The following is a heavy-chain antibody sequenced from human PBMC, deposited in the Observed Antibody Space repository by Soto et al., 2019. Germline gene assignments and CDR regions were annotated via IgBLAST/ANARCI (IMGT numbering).Heavy chain of an antibody. CDR1: GGSFSSYY. CDR2: INHSGST. CDR3: ARGEPRFMEWLLLSEYFDP. D-gene: IGHD3-3*01. V-gene: IGHV4-34*01. J-gene: IGHJ5*02. Sequence: SETLSLTCAVYGGSFSSYYWSWIRQPPGKGLEWIGVINHSGSTNYDPSLKSRVTISIDTSKDQVSLTLSSVTAADTAVYYCARGEPRFMEWLLLSEYFDPWGQGTLVTVSS.